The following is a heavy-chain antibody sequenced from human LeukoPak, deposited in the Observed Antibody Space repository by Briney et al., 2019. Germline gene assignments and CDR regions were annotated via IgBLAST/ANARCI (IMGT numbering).Heavy chain of an antibody. CDR2: IKQDGSEK. CDR3: ARGYYYDSSGYYY. V-gene: IGHV3-7*03. J-gene: IGHJ4*02. D-gene: IGHD3-22*01. CDR1: GFTFSSYW. Sequence: GGSLRLSRAASGFTFSSYWMSWVRQAPGKGLEWVANIKQDGSEKYYVDSVKGRFTISRDNAKNSLYLQMNSLRAEDTAVCYCARGYYYDSSGYYYWGQGTLVTVSS.